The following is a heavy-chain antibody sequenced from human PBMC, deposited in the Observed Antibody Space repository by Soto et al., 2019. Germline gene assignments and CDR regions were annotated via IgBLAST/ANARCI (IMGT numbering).Heavy chain of an antibody. D-gene: IGHD3-9*01. Sequence: QVQLQESGPGLVNPSETLSLTCTVSGGSVTSSTSSWAWVRQPPGKGLHWIGTIFYGHGTYYNPSLESRVTISLDTSKTQFSLELTSVTAADTAVYYCARQPTGYPNWFDAWGPGILVIVSS. V-gene: IGHV4-39*01. CDR1: GGSVTSSTSS. J-gene: IGHJ5*02. CDR2: IFYGHGT. CDR3: ARQPTGYPNWFDA.